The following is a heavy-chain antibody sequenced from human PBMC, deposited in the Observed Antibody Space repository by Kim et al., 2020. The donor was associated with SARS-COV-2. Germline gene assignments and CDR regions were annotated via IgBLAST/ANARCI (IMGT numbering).Heavy chain of an antibody. V-gene: IGHV1-69*01. D-gene: IGHD2-2*01. J-gene: IGHJ4*02. CDR3: ARAGSSNFDY. CDR2: TA. Sequence: TANDAQKFQGRVTITADESTSTAYMELSSLRSEDTAVYYCARAGSSNFDYWGQGTLVTVSS.